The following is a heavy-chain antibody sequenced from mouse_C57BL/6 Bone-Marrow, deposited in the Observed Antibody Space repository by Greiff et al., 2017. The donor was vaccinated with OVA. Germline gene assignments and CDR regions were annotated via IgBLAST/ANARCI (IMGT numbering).Heavy chain of an antibody. D-gene: IGHD1-1*01. CDR2: IYPGDGDT. CDR1: GYAFSSSW. J-gene: IGHJ4*01. V-gene: IGHV1-82*01. Sequence: QVQLKESGPELVKPGASVKISCKASGYAFSSSWMNWVKQRPGKGLEWIGRIYPGDGDTNYNGKFKGKATLTADKSSSTAYMQLSSLTSEDSAVYFCARSNYYDSSYPYAMDYWGQGASVTVSS. CDR3: ARSNYYDSSYPYAMDY.